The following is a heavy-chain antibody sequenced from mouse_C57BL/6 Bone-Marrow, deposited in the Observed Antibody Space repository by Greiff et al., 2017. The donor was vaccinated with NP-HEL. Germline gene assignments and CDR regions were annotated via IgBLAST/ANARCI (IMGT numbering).Heavy chain of an antibody. Sequence: QVQLKESGPGLVQPSQSLSITCTVSGFSLTSYGVHWVRQSPGKGLEWLGVIWSGGSTDYNAAFISRLSISKDNSKSQVFFKMNSLQADDTAIYYCARNLDYDYDGYWYFDVWGTGTTVTVSS. CDR3: ARNLDYDYDGYWYFDV. V-gene: IGHV2-2*01. D-gene: IGHD2-4*01. CDR2: IWSGGST. J-gene: IGHJ1*03. CDR1: GFSLTSYG.